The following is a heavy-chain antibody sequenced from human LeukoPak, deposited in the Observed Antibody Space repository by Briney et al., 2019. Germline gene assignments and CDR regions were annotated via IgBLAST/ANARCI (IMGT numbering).Heavy chain of an antibody. CDR1: GYTFTGYY. J-gene: IGHJ5*02. Sequence: ASVKVSCKASGYTFTGYYMHWVRQAPGQGLEWMGWINPNSGGTNYAQKFQGRVTMTRDTSISTAYMELSRLRSDDTAVYYCARDRGVKVAAAATGCWFDPWGQGTLATVSS. CDR2: INPNSGGT. D-gene: IGHD6-13*01. V-gene: IGHV1-2*02. CDR3: ARDRGVKVAAAATGCWFDP.